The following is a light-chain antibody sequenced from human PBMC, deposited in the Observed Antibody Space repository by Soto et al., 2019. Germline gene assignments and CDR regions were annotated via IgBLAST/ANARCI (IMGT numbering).Light chain of an antibody. J-gene: IGLJ1*01. CDR1: SSDVGGYNY. CDR2: EVS. Sequence: LTQPASVSWSAGQSITISCTGTSSDVGGYNYVSWYQHHPGKAPKLMIYEVSSRSSGGSYRFSGSKSGYTASLTISALQAEDEADYYCSSYTSTSALLIFGTGTKVTVL. V-gene: IGLV2-14*01. CDR3: SSYTSTSALLI.